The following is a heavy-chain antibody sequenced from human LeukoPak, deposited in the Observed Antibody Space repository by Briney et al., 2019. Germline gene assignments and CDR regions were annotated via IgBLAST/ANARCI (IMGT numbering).Heavy chain of an antibody. V-gene: IGHV4-39*01. CDR1: GGPISSSSYF. CDR2: IYYSGST. Sequence: SVTLSLTCTVSGGPISSSSYFWGWIRQPPGKGLEWFGSIYYSGSTYYNPSVKSRVTISVDTSKDQFSLKLSSVTAAVTAVYYCASTLIRDGCNHDAFDIWGQGTMVVVSS. D-gene: IGHD5-24*01. CDR3: ASTLIRDGCNHDAFDI. J-gene: IGHJ3*02.